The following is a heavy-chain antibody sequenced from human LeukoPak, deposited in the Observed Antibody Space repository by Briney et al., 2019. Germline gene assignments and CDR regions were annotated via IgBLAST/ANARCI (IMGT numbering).Heavy chain of an antibody. V-gene: IGHV3-30*18. CDR3: AKVGIAAAGTPLDY. D-gene: IGHD6-13*01. Sequence: ERSLRLSCAASGFTFSSYGMHWVRQAPGKGLEWVAVISYDGSNKYYADSVKGRFTISRDNSKNTLYLQMNSLRAEDTAVYYCAKVGIAAAGTPLDYWGQGTLVTVSS. CDR1: GFTFSSYG. J-gene: IGHJ4*02. CDR2: ISYDGSNK.